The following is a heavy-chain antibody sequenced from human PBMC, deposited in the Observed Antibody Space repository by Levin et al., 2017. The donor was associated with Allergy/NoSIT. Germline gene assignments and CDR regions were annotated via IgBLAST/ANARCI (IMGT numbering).Heavy chain of an antibody. V-gene: IGHV1-8*01. CDR1: GYTFTSYD. D-gene: IGHD3-10*01. CDR2: MNPNSGNT. J-gene: IGHJ4*02. Sequence: ASVKVSCKASGYTFTSYDINWVRQATGQGLEWMGWMNPNSGNTGYAQKFQGRVTMTRNTSISTAYMELSSLRSEDTAVYYCAKAPYGSGSYYHWGQGTLVTVSS. CDR3: AKAPYGSGSYYH.